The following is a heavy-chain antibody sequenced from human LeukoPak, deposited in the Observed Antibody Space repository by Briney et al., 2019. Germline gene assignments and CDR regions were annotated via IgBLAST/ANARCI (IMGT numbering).Heavy chain of an antibody. V-gene: IGHV3-74*01. CDR1: GFTFSSHW. CDR3: ARGATYAYYFDF. CDR2: IKSDGITT. J-gene: IGHJ4*02. Sequence: GGSLRLSCAASGFTFSSHWMHWVRQAPGKGLVWVSRIKSDGITTNYADFVRGRFTISRDNAKNRLYLQINSLRAEDTAVYYCARGATYAYYFDFWGQGSLVTVSS. D-gene: IGHD1-26*01.